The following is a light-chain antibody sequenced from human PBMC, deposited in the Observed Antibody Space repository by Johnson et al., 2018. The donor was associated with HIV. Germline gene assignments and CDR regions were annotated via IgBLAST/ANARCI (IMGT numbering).Light chain of an antibody. CDR1: SSNIGNNY. CDR2: DNN. V-gene: IGLV1-51*01. J-gene: IGLJ1*01. CDR3: GPWDSSLSPYV. Sequence: QSVLTQPPSVSAAPGQKVTISCSGSSSNIGNNYVSWYQQLPGTAPRLLIYDNNKRPSGIPDRFSGSKSGTSATLGITGLQTGDEADYYCGPWDSSLSPYVFVTGTKVTVL.